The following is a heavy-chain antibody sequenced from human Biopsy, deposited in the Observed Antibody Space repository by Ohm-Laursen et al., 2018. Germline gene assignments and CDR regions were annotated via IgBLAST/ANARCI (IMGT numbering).Heavy chain of an antibody. J-gene: IGHJ6*02. CDR2: INPNSGNA. D-gene: IGHD3-9*01. V-gene: IGHV1-2*02. Sequence: ASVKVSCQASGYTFAGYYLHWVRQAPGHGLGWMGWINPNSGNANYAQSFQGRLTVTRDTSISTAYMELTSLTFDDTAIYYCARVPAYPSIDGYYGLDLWGQGTTVIVSS. CDR3: ARVPAYPSIDGYYGLDL. CDR1: GYTFAGYY.